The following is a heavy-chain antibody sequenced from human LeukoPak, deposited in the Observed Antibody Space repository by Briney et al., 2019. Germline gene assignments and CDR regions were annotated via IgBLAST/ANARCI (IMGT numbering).Heavy chain of an antibody. CDR3: AKDRGPYCGGDCYHPLDY. J-gene: IGHJ4*02. CDR2: IKQDGSEK. D-gene: IGHD2-21*02. CDR1: GFTFSSYW. V-gene: IGHV3-7*01. Sequence: GGSLRLSCAASGFTFSSYWMSWVRQAPGKGLEWVANIKQDGSEKYYVDSVKGRFTISRDNAKNSLYLQMNSLRAEDTAVYYCAKDRGPYCGGDCYHPLDYWGQGTLVTVSS.